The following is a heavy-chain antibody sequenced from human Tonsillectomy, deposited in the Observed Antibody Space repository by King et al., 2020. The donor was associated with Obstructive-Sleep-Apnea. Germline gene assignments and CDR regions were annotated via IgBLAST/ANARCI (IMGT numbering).Heavy chain of an antibody. CDR3: GKSVGDGYSSGCPDN. D-gene: IGHD6-25*01. CDR2: IRDDGNNR. CDR1: GFIFINYG. J-gene: IGHJ4*02. V-gene: IGHV3-30*02. Sequence: VQLVESGGGVVQPGGSLRLSCTASGFIFINYGMHWFRQAPGRGLEWVAFIRDDGNNRYYSDFVKGRFTISRDNYKKTLYLQMSSLRAEDTAIYYCGKSVGDGYSSGCPDNWGQGNLVSVSS.